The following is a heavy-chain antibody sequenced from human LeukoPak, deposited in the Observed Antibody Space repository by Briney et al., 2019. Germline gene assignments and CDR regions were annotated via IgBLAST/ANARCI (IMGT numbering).Heavy chain of an antibody. CDR3: ARNVAVTTRVDP. CDR1: GGSISSSSYY. Sequence: SETLSLTCTVSGGSISSSSYYWGWIRQPPGKGLEWIGSIYYSGSTYYNPSLKSRVTISVDTSKNQFSLKLSSVTAADTAVYYCARNVAVTTRVDPWGQGTLVTVSS. J-gene: IGHJ5*02. V-gene: IGHV4-39*01. D-gene: IGHD2-21*02. CDR2: IYYSGST.